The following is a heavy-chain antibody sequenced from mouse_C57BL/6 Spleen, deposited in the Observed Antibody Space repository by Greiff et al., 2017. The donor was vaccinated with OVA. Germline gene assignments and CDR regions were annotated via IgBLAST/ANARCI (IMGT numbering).Heavy chain of an antibody. D-gene: IGHD2-1*01. CDR2: IHPNSGST. CDR3: ARRGMRYGNYGSAMDY. Sequence: QVQLQQPGAELVKPGASVKLSCKASGYTFTSYWMHWVKQRPGQGLEWIGMIHPNSGSTNYNEKFKSKATLTVDKSSSTAYMQLSSLTSEDSAVYYCARRGMRYGNYGSAMDYWGQGTSVTVSS. V-gene: IGHV1-64*01. J-gene: IGHJ4*01. CDR1: GYTFTSYW.